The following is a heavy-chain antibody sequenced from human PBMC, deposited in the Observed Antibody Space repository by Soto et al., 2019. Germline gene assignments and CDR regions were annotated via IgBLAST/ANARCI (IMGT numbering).Heavy chain of an antibody. CDR3: ARGFGVVITTTNYFDY. Sequence: GASVKVSCKASGYTFTGYYMHWVRQAPGQGLEWMGWINPNSGGTNYAQKFQGWVTMTRDTSISTAYMELSRLRSDDTAVYYCARGFGVVITTTNYFDYWGQGTLVTVSS. V-gene: IGHV1-2*04. CDR2: INPNSGGT. D-gene: IGHD3-3*01. CDR1: GYTFTGYY. J-gene: IGHJ4*02.